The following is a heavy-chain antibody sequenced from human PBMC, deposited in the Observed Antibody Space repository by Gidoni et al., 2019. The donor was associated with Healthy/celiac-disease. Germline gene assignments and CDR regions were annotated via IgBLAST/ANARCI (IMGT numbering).Heavy chain of an antibody. D-gene: IGHD2-15*01. Sequence: QVQLVQSGAEVKKPGSSVKVSCKASGCPFSSYAISWVRQAPGQGLEWMGGIIPIFGTANYAQKFQGRVTITADESTSTAYMELSILRSEDTDVYYCARANLYCSGGSCYSGGDYWGQGTLVTVSS. CDR1: GCPFSSYA. CDR3: ARANLYCSGGSCYSGGDY. CDR2: IIPIFGTA. V-gene: IGHV1-69*01. J-gene: IGHJ4*02.